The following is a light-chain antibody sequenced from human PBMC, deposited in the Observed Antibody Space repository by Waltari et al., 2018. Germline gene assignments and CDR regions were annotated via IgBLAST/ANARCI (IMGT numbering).Light chain of an antibody. CDR1: SSNIGSDA. V-gene: IGLV1-44*01. J-gene: IGLJ1*01. Sequence: QSVLTQSPSASETPGQRVTISCSGSSSNIGSDAVNWYKQLPGTAPQLLIYNNHGRPLGVPDRCSGSKSGTAASLAISGLQSDDEADYYCAAWDDSLNGYVFGTGTRVTV. CDR3: AAWDDSLNGYV. CDR2: NNH.